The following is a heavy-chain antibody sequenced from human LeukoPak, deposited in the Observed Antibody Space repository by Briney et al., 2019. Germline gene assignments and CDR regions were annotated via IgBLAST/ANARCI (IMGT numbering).Heavy chain of an antibody. CDR2: ISGSGGST. CDR3: AKDGYCSSTSCYSGRFDY. D-gene: IGHD2-2*03. CDR1: GFTFSSYA. Sequence: GGSLRLSCAASGFTFSSYAMSWVRQAPGKGLEWVSAISGSGGSTYYADSVKGRFTISRDNSKNTLYLQMNSLRAEDTAVYYCAKDGYCSSTSCYSGRFDYWGQGTLVTVSS. V-gene: IGHV3-23*01. J-gene: IGHJ4*02.